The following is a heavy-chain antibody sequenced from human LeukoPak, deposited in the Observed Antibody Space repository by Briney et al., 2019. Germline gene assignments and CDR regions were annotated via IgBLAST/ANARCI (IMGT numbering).Heavy chain of an antibody. D-gene: IGHD1-26*01. Sequence: SETLSLTCTVSGGSISSSDSYWGWIRQSPGKGLEWIGSIYYSRSTYYNPSLKSRVTISVDTSRNNFSLKLSSVTAADTAVYYCTRDLASGTSGYYGMDVWGQGTTVTVSS. CDR1: GGSISSSDSY. CDR2: IYYSRST. J-gene: IGHJ6*02. V-gene: IGHV4-39*07. CDR3: TRDLASGTSGYYGMDV.